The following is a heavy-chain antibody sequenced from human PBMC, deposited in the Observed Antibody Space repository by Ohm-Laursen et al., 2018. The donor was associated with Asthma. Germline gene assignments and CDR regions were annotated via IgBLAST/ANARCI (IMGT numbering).Heavy chain of an antibody. CDR1: GFTFSSYS. D-gene: IGHD3-3*01. CDR3: AKIQNLRFLEWLSYFDY. V-gene: IGHV3-21*04. CDR2: ISSSSSYI. Sequence: SLRLSCSASGFTFSSYSMNWVRQAPGKGLEWVSSISSSSSYIYYADSVKGRFTIFRDNAKNSLYLQMNSLRAEDTAVYYCAKIQNLRFLEWLSYFDYWGQGTLVTVSS. J-gene: IGHJ4*02.